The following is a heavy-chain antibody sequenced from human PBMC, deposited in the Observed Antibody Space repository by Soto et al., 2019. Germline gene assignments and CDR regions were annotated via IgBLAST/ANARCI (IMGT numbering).Heavy chain of an antibody. CDR2: INPSGGST. J-gene: IGHJ5*02. D-gene: IGHD5-18*01. V-gene: IGHV1-46*03. CDR3: ARGQRGDTAMHTTDWFDP. Sequence: QVQLVQSGAEVKKPGASVKVSCKASGYTFTSYYMHWVRQAPGQGLEWMGIINPSGGSTSYAQKFQRKVTMSRDTSTCTVYMELSSLRSEDTAVYYCARGQRGDTAMHTTDWFDPWGQGTLVTVSS. CDR1: GYTFTSYY.